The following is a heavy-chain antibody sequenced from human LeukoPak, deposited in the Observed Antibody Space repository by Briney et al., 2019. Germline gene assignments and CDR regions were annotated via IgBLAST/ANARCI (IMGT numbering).Heavy chain of an antibody. D-gene: IGHD3-9*01. CDR3: AKGNFTIWDY. Sequence: GGSLRLSCAASGFTFSSYEMNWVRQAPGKGLEWVSSISSSSSYIYYADSVKGRFTISRDNSKNTVYLQMNSLRAEDTAVYYCAKGNFTIWDYWGQGTLVTVSS. CDR1: GFTFSSYE. CDR2: ISSSSSYI. V-gene: IGHV3-21*04. J-gene: IGHJ4*02.